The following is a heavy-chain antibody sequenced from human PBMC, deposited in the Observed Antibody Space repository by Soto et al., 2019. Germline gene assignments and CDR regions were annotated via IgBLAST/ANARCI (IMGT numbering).Heavy chain of an antibody. Sequence: ETLSLTSTVSGGSISSYYWSWIRQPPGKGLEWIGYIYYSGSTNYNPSLKSRVTISVDTSKNQFSLKLSSVTAADTAVYYCARHASLTMVRGVISYYYYMDVWGKGTTVTVSS. CDR1: GGSISSYY. CDR2: IYYSGST. CDR3: ARHASLTMVRGVISYYYYMDV. D-gene: IGHD3-10*01. J-gene: IGHJ6*03. V-gene: IGHV4-59*08.